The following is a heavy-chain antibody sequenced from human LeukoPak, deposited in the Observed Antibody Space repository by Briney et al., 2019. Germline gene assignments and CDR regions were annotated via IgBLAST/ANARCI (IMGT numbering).Heavy chain of an antibody. CDR3: AKAPVTTCRGAFCYPFDY. V-gene: IGHV3-23*01. Sequence: PGGSLRLSCAASGFTFSSYAMSWVRQAPGKGLEWVSAISGSGGSTYYADSVKGRFTISRDSSKNTLFLQMNRLRPEDAAVYYCAKAPVTTCRGAFCYPFDYWGLGTLVTVS. CDR1: GFTFSSYA. J-gene: IGHJ4*02. CDR2: ISGSGGST. D-gene: IGHD2-15*01.